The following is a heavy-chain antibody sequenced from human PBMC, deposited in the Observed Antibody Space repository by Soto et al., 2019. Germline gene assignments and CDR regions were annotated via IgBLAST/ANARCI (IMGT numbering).Heavy chain of an antibody. V-gene: IGHV1-2*02. Sequence: GASVKVSCKASGYTFTTYDISWVRQAPGQGLEWMGWINPNSGGTNYAQKFQGRVTMTRDTSISTAYMELSRLRSDDTAVYYCARDRSIAARLDYWGQGTLVTVSS. CDR3: ARDRSIAARLDY. CDR1: GYTFTTYD. J-gene: IGHJ4*02. CDR2: INPNSGGT. D-gene: IGHD6-6*01.